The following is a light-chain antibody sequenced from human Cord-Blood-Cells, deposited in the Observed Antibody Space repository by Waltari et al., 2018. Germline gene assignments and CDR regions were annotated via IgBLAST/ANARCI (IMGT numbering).Light chain of an antibody. Sequence: DIQMTQSPSTLSASVGDRVTITCRASQSISSWLAWYQQKPGKAPKLLVYDASSLESGGRSGFSGSGSGTEFTLTGGSLQPDDFATDYCQQYNSYSPWTFGQGTKVEIK. CDR3: QQYNSYSPWT. J-gene: IGKJ1*01. CDR1: QSISSW. CDR2: DAS. V-gene: IGKV1-5*01.